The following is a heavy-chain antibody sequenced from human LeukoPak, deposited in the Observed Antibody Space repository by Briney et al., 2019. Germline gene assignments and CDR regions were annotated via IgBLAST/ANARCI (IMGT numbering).Heavy chain of an antibody. J-gene: IGHJ4*02. CDR3: ARVRGYCYAYFDY. V-gene: IGHV3-7*01. Sequence: PGGSLRLSCAASGFTFSSYWMSWVRQAPGKGLEWVANIKQDGSEKYYVDSVKGRFTISRDNAKNSLYLQMNSLRAEDTAVYYCARVRGYCYAYFDYWGQGTLVTVSS. CDR1: GFTFSSYW. CDR2: IKQDGSEK. D-gene: IGHD5-18*01.